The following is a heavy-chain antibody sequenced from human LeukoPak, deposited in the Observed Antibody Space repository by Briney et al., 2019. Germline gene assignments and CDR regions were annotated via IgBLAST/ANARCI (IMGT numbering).Heavy chain of an antibody. J-gene: IGHJ6*02. V-gene: IGHV1-18*01. Sequence: ASVKVSCKASGYTFTSYGISWVRQAPGQGLEWMGWNSAYNGNTNYAQKLQGRVTMTTDTSTSTAYMELRSLRSDDTAVYYCARPSFHCSSTSCYTGYGMDVWGQGTTVTVSS. CDR2: NSAYNGNT. D-gene: IGHD2-2*02. CDR3: ARPSFHCSSTSCYTGYGMDV. CDR1: GYTFTSYG.